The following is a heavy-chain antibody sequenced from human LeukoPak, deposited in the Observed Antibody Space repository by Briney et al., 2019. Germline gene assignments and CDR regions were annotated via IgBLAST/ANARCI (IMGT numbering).Heavy chain of an antibody. Sequence: RASVKVSSKVSGNTLTDLSIHWVRQAPEKGLDWMGGFDPEDAEVIYAEKFQDRVTMTEDPSTDTAYLELSSLRSEDTAVYYCAAEGQWSLVHYFNSWGQGTLVTVSS. CDR3: AAEGQWSLVHYFNS. D-gene: IGHD2-15*01. CDR2: FDPEDAEV. V-gene: IGHV1-24*01. J-gene: IGHJ4*02. CDR1: GNTLTDLS.